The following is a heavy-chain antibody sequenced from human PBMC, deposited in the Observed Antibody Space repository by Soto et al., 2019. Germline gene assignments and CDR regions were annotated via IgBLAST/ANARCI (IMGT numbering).Heavy chain of an antibody. D-gene: IGHD2-2*01. CDR3: TRHVDIVVVPAALEYYYYYGMDV. J-gene: IGHJ6*02. V-gene: IGHV3-73*01. CDR1: GFTFSGSA. Sequence: PGGSLRLSCAASGFTFSGSAMHWVRQASGKGLEWVGRIRSKANSYATAYAASVKGRFTISRDDSKNTAYLQMNSLKTEDTAVYYCTRHVDIVVVPAALEYYYYYGMDVWGQGATVTVSS. CDR2: IRSKANSYAT.